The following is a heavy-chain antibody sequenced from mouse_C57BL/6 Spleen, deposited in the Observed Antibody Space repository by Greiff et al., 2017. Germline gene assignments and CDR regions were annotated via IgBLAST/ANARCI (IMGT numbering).Heavy chain of an antibody. V-gene: IGHV3-6*01. J-gene: IGHJ2*01. Sequence: DVKLQESGPGLVKPSQSLSLTCSVTGYSITSGYYWNWIRQFPGNKLEWMGYISYDGSNNYNPSLKNRISITRDTSKNQFFLKLNSVTTEDTATYYCARDGLLPFDYWGQGTTLTVSS. CDR1: GYSITSGYY. D-gene: IGHD2-3*01. CDR3: ARDGLLPFDY. CDR2: ISYDGSN.